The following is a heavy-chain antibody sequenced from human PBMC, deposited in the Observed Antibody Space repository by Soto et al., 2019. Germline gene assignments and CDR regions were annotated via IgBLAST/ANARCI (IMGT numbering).Heavy chain of an antibody. CDR2: IFSNDEK. Sequence: QVTLKESGPVLVKPTETLTLTCTVSGVSRSNARMGVSCIRQPPGKALEWLAHIFSNDEKSYSTSLKSRLTISKDTSKSPVVLTMTNMDPVDTATYYCARSTDSSGWYFVDYWGQGTLVTVSS. J-gene: IGHJ4*02. CDR3: ARSTDSSGWYFVDY. CDR1: GVSRSNARMG. V-gene: IGHV2-26*01. D-gene: IGHD6-19*01.